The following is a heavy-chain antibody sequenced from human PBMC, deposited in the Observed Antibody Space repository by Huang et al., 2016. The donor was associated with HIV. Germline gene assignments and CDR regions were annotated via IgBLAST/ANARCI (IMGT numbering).Heavy chain of an antibody. CDR1: GFDFSKYS. CDR2: ISGTSSNI. V-gene: IGHV3-48*01. CDR3: ARTEMEYYYGSSGYYPDY. Sequence: EVQLVESGGALVQPGGSLKLSCVVSGFDFSKYSMNWVRQAPGKGLEWVSYISGTSSNIYYADSVKGRFTISRDNAKNSVFLQMRSRRAEDTALYYCARTEMEYYYGSSGYYPDYWGQGTQVTVSS. J-gene: IGHJ4*02. D-gene: IGHD3-22*01.